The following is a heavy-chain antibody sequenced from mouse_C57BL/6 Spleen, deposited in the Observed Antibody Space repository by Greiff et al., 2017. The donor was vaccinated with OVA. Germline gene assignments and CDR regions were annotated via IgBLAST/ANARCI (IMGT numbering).Heavy chain of an antibody. CDR3: ARGYDYDGAWFAY. D-gene: IGHD2-4*01. J-gene: IGHJ3*01. CDR2: ISDGGSYT. V-gene: IGHV5-4*01. Sequence: EVQLVESGGGLVKPGGSLKLSCAASGFTFSSYAMSWVRQTPEKRLEWVATISDGGSYTYYPDNVKGRFTISRDNAKNNLYLQMSHLKSEDTAMDYCARGYDYDGAWFAYWGQGTLVTVSA. CDR1: GFTFSSYA.